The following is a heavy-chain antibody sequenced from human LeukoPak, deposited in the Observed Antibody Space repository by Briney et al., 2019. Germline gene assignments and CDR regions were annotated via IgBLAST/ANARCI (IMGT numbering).Heavy chain of an antibody. Sequence: GGSLRLSCAASGFTFSSYWMNWVRQAPGKGLVWVSRIASDGSSTTYADSVKGRFSISRDNAKNTLYLQMNSLRVEDTAVYYCARGRPHGNDYXXXXTLXTVSS. CDR1: GFTFSSYW. D-gene: IGHD4-23*01. CDR3: ARGRPHGNDY. J-gene: IGHJ4*01. V-gene: IGHV3-74*01. CDR2: IASDGSST.